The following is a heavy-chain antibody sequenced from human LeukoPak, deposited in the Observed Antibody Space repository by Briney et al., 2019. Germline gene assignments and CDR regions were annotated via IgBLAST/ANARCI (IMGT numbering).Heavy chain of an antibody. Sequence: SVKVSCKGSGCTFNSYSLSWVRQAPGQGLEWMGGIIPIFRTASYAQKFQGRVTITTDEFTNTAYMQLSTLRSEDTAVYYCAKGFFKTSGYAPFDYWGQGTLITVSS. CDR3: AKGFFKTSGYAPFDY. V-gene: IGHV1-69*05. CDR1: GCTFNSYS. CDR2: IIPIFRTA. J-gene: IGHJ4*02. D-gene: IGHD3-22*01.